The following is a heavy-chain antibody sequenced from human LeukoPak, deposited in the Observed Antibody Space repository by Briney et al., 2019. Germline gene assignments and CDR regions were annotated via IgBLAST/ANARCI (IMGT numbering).Heavy chain of an antibody. CDR1: GFTFSSYA. Sequence: TGGSLRLSCAASGFTFSSYAMSWVRQAPGKGLEWVSAISGSGGSTYYADSVKGRFAISRDNSKNTLYLQMNSLRAEDTAVYYCAKSPTTVTTEFDYWGQGTLVTVSS. J-gene: IGHJ4*02. V-gene: IGHV3-23*01. CDR2: ISGSGGST. CDR3: AKSPTTVTTEFDY. D-gene: IGHD4-17*01.